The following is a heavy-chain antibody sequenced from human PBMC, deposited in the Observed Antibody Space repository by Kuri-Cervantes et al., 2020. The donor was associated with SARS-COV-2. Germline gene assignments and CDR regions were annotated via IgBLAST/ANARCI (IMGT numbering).Heavy chain of an antibody. CDR2: IYYSGSV. V-gene: IGHV4-59*01. J-gene: IGHJ4*02. CDR1: GGSISSSY. Sequence: GSLRRSCTVSGGSISSSYWSWIRQPPGKGLEWIGYIYYSGSVSYNPSLMSRVTISVDTSKNQFSLRLTSVTAADTAVYYCTTVTPTSVFDFWGQGTLVTVSS. D-gene: IGHD4-17*01. CDR3: TTVTPTSVFDF.